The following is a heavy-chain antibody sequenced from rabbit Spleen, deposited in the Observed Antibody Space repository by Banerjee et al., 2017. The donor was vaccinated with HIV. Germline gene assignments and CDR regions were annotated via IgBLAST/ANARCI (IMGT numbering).Heavy chain of an antibody. CDR3: ARGYSGYNWGSNL. CDR2: IYTGDSAYT. CDR1: AFSFSDRDV. V-gene: IGHV1S45*01. J-gene: IGHJ4*01. Sequence: QEQLVESGGGLVKPEGSLTLTCKASAFSFSDRDVICWVRQAPGKGLEWIACIYTGDSAYTYYASWAKGRFTISKASSTTVTLQMTSLTAADRATYFCARGYSGYNWGSNLWGPGTLVTVS. D-gene: IGHD1-1*01.